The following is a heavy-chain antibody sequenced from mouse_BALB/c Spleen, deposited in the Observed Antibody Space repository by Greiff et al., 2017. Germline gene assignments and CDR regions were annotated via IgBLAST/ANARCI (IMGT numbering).Heavy chain of an antibody. J-gene: IGHJ1*01. CDR3: ARHNNWYFDV. CDR2: ISSGGSYT. V-gene: IGHV5-6*01. Sequence: EVQVVESGGDLVKPGGSLTLSCAASGFTFSSYGMSWVRQTPDKRLEWVATISSGGSYTYYPDSVKVRFTISRDNAKNTLYLQMSSLKSEDTAMYNCARHNNWYFDVWGAGTTVTVSA. CDR1: GFTFSSYG.